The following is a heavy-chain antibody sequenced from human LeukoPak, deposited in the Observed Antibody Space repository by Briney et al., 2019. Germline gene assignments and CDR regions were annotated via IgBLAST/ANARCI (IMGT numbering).Heavy chain of an antibody. CDR2: IIPIFGTA. V-gene: IGHV1-69*13. J-gene: IGHJ4*02. Sequence: SVKVSCKASGGTFSSYAISWVRQAPGQGLEWMGGIIPIFGTANYAQKFQGRVTITADESMSTAYMELSSLRSEDTAVYYCARGGTTTAPLDYWGQGTLVTVSS. CDR1: GGTFSSYA. D-gene: IGHD1-1*01. CDR3: ARGGTTTAPLDY.